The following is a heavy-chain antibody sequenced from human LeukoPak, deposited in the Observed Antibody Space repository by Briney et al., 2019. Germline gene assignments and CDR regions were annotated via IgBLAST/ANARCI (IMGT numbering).Heavy chain of an antibody. V-gene: IGHV3-30*19. Sequence: GGSLRLSCAASGFTFSSYGMHWVRQAPGKGLEWVAVIWYDGSNKYYADSVKGRFTISRDNSKNTLYLQMNSLRAEDTAVYYCAREGGSGWNHDAFDIWGQGTMVTVSS. D-gene: IGHD6-19*01. CDR3: AREGGSGWNHDAFDI. J-gene: IGHJ3*02. CDR1: GFTFSSYG. CDR2: IWYDGSNK.